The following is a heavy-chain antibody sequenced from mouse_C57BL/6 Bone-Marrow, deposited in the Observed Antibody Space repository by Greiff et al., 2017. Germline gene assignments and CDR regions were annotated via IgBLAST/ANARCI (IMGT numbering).Heavy chain of an antibody. J-gene: IGHJ3*02. CDR3: ARQGE. V-gene: IGHV5-9*01. CDR1: GFTFSSYT. CDR2: ISGGGGNP. Sequence: EVKLMESGGGLVKPGGSLNLSCAASGFTFSSYTMSWVRQTPEKRLEWVATISGGGGNPYYPDSVKGRFTISRDNAKNTLYLQMSSLRSEDTALYDCARQGEWGQGTLVTVSA.